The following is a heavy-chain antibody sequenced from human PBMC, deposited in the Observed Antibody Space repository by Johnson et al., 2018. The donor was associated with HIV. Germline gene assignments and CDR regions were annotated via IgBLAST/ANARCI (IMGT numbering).Heavy chain of an antibody. CDR2: ISYDGSNK. CDR1: GFTFSSYA. Sequence: QVQLVESGGIAVQPGGSLRLSCAASGFTFSSYAMHWVRKVPGKGLEWVAAISYDGSNKHYVESVKGRFTISRDNSKNTLYLQMNSLLPEDTAVYYCAKSDSGDDAFDIWGQGTMVTVSS. D-gene: IGHD5-12*01. V-gene: IGHV3-30-3*02. CDR3: AKSDSGDDAFDI. J-gene: IGHJ3*02.